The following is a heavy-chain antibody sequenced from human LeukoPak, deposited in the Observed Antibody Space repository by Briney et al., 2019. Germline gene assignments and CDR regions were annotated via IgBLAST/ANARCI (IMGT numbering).Heavy chain of an antibody. CDR2: IYYSGST. Sequence: SETLSLTCTVSGGSISSYYWSWIRQPPGKGLEWIGYIYYSGSTNYNPSLKSRVTISVDTSKNQFSLKLSPVTAADTAVYYCARGKQHFDYWGQGTLVTVSS. J-gene: IGHJ4*02. V-gene: IGHV4-59*01. CDR1: GGSISSYY. CDR3: ARGKQHFDY. D-gene: IGHD6-13*01.